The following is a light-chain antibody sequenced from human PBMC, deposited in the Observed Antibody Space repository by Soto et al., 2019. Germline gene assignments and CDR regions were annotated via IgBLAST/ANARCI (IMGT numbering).Light chain of an antibody. J-gene: IGKJ2*01. CDR3: QQYGSSLFMYT. CDR1: QSVSSSY. V-gene: IGKV3-20*01. CDR2: GAS. Sequence: EIVLTQPPGTLSLSPGERATLSCRASQSVSSSYLAWYQQKPGQAPRLLIYGASSRATGIPDRFSGSGSGTDFTLTISRLEPEDFAVYYCQQYGSSLFMYTFGQGTKLEIK.